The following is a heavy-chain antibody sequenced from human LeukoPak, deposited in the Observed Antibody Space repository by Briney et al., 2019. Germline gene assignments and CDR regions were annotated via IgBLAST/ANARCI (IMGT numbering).Heavy chain of an antibody. J-gene: IGHJ4*02. D-gene: IGHD6-19*01. CDR2: IYYSGTT. V-gene: IGHV4-39*07. CDR3: ACHSGWSGPSE. Sequence: PSETLSLTCTVSGGSFSSSSYYWGWIRQPPGKGLEWIGSIYYSGTTYYNPSLKSRVTISVDKSKNHFSLELSSVTAADTAVYYCACHSGWSGPSEWGQGTLVIVSS. CDR1: GGSFSSSSYY.